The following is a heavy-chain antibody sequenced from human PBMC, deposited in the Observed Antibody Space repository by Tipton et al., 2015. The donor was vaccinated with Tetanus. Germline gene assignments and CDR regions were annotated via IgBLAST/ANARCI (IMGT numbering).Heavy chain of an antibody. CDR2: IIPIFGTA. Sequence: QLVQSGAEVKKPGSSVKVSCKASGGTFSSYAISWVRQAPGQGLEWMGGIIPIFGTANYAQKFQGRVTITADKSTSLAYMEVSSLRSEDTAVYYGAGGGLSHIVGVTAPPAADAFDIWGQGTMVTVSS. CDR1: GGTFSSYA. D-gene: IGHD2-21*02. J-gene: IGHJ3*02. CDR3: AGGGLSHIVGVTAPPAADAFDI. V-gene: IGHV1-69*06.